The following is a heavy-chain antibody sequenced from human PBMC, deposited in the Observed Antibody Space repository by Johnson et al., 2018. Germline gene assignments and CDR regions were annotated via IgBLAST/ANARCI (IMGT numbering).Heavy chain of an antibody. Sequence: VQLVQSGGGLVQPGGSXRLPCEATGFAFSTYAMSWVSQAPGQGLEWVPGISGRGDSTTSAASVKARFPLSRDNSKNTLYLQMNSLRAEDTAVYYCAPVIAVPGTLDFQHWGQGTLVIVSS. J-gene: IGHJ1*01. V-gene: IGHV3-23*04. D-gene: IGHD6-19*01. CDR1: GFAFSTYA. CDR2: ISGRGDST. CDR3: APVIAVPGTLDFQH.